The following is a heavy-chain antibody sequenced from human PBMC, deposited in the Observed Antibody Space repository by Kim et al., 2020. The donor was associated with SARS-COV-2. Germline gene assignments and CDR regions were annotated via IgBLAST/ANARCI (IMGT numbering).Heavy chain of an antibody. CDR1: GGSFSGYY. D-gene: IGHD3-10*01. V-gene: IGHV4-34*01. CDR2: INHSGST. J-gene: IGHJ6*02. Sequence: SETLSLTCAVYGGSFSGYYWSWIRQPPGKGLEWIGEINHSGSTNYNPSLKSRVTISVDTSKNQFSLKLSSVTAADTAVYYCARVRRSVLLWFGESPGPYYYGMDVWGQGTTVTVSS. CDR3: ARVRRSVLLWFGESPGPYYYGMDV.